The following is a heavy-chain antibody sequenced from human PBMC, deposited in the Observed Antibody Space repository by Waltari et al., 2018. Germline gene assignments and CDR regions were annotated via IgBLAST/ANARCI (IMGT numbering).Heavy chain of an antibody. CDR3: ARDLEILTYYYDSSGYVDY. V-gene: IGHV1-2*06. Sequence: QVQLVQSGAEVKKPGSSVKVSCKASGGTFSSYAISWVRQAPGQGLEWMGRINPNSGGTNYAQKFQGRVTMTRDTSISTAYMELSRLRSDDTAVYYCARDLEILTYYYDSSGYVDYWGQGTLVTVSS. D-gene: IGHD3-22*01. CDR2: INPNSGGT. CDR1: GGTFSSYA. J-gene: IGHJ4*02.